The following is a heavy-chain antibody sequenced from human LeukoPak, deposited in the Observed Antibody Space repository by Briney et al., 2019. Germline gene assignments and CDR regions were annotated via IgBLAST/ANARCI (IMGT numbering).Heavy chain of an antibody. Sequence: SETPSLTCTVSGGSISPLYWGWIRQPPGKGLEFIGYIYDSGAANYNPSLKSRVSLSVDTSENQFSLKLSSVTAADTAVYYCARGGVAAKYYFDFWGQGALVTVSS. V-gene: IGHV4-59*11. CDR3: ARGGVAAKYYFDF. CDR1: GGSISPLY. D-gene: IGHD3-10*01. J-gene: IGHJ4*02. CDR2: IYDSGAA.